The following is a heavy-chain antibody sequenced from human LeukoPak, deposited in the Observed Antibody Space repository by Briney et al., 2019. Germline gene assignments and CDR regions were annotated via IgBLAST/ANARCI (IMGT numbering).Heavy chain of an antibody. D-gene: IGHD3-3*01. J-gene: IGHJ4*02. Sequence: ASETLSLTCTVSDYSISSRSDSWGWIRQPPGKGLEWIGSFYYTGSTYYNPSLKSRVTISVDTSKNQFSLKLSSVIAADTAVYYCARQNKRSIFGVVIIGYFDYWGQGTLVTVSS. CDR2: FYYTGST. CDR1: DYSISSRSDS. V-gene: IGHV4-39*01. CDR3: ARQNKRSIFGVVIIGYFDY.